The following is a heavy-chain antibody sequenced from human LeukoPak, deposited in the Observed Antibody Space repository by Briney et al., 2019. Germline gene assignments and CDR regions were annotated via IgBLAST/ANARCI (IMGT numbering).Heavy chain of an antibody. Sequence: GASVKVSCKASGGTFSSYAISWVRQAPGQGLEWMGRIIPILGIANYAQKFQGRVTITADKSTSTAYMELSSLRSEDTAVYYCARGLLGINGYRYYFDYWGQGTLVTVSS. J-gene: IGHJ4*02. CDR3: ARGLLGINGYRYYFDY. V-gene: IGHV1-69*04. D-gene: IGHD2-15*01. CDR1: GGTFSSYA. CDR2: IIPILGIA.